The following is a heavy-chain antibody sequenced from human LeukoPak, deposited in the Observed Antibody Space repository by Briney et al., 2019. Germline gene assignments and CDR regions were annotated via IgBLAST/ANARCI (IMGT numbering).Heavy chain of an antibody. D-gene: IGHD5-18*01. V-gene: IGHV4-31*03. J-gene: IGHJ3*02. CDR1: GGSISSGGYY. CDR2: IYYSGST. CDR3: ATLPDSYHLDAFDI. Sequence: SQTLSLTCTVSGGSISSGGYYWSWIRQQPGKGPEWIGYIYYSGSTYYNPSLKSRVTISVDTSKNQFSLKLSSVTAADTAVYYCATLPDSYHLDAFDIWGQGTMVTVSS.